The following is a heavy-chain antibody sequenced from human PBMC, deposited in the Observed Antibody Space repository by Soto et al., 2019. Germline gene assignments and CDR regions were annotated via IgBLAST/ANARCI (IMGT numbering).Heavy chain of an antibody. V-gene: IGHV3-21*01. CDR3: ARDLMVEQWLVLFDY. J-gene: IGHJ4*02. CDR2: ISSSSSYI. D-gene: IGHD6-19*01. Sequence: PGGSLRLSCAASGFTFSSYSMNWVRQAPGKGLEWVSSISSSSSYIYYADSVKGRFTISRDNAKNSLYLQMNSLRAEDTAVYYCARDLMVEQWLVLFDYWGQGTLVTVSS. CDR1: GFTFSSYS.